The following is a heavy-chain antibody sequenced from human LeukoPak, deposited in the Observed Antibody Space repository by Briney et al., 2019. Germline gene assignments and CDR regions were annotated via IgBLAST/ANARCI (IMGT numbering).Heavy chain of an antibody. CDR1: GFTFTTYA. CDR2: ISGSGDST. J-gene: IGHJ2*01. D-gene: IGHD4-11*01. CDR3: VKRTTGWYFDL. V-gene: IGHV3-23*01. Sequence: GGSLRLSCAASGFTFTTYAMNWVRQAPGKGLEWVSVISGSGDSTYYADSVKGWFTISRDNSKNTLYLQMNSLRAEDTAVYYCVKRTTGWYFDLWGRGSLVTVSS.